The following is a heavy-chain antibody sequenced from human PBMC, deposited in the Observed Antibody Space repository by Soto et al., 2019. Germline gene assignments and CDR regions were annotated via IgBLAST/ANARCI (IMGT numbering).Heavy chain of an antibody. D-gene: IGHD6-19*01. CDR1: GFTFSSYA. J-gene: IGHJ6*02. CDR2: ISGSGGST. Sequence: EVQLLESGGGLVQPGGSLRLSCAASGFTFSSYAMSWVRQAPGKGLEWVSAISGSGGSTYYADSVKGRFTISRDNSKNTLYLQMNSLRAEDTAVYYCARDPFIAVAGTVGASYYYYGMDVWGQGTTVTVSS. CDR3: ARDPFIAVAGTVGASYYYYGMDV. V-gene: IGHV3-23*01.